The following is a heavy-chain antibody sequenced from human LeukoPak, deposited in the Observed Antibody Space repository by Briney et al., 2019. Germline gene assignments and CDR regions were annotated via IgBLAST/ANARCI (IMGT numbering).Heavy chain of an antibody. CDR3: TRVTAYYDYGMDV. CDR2: IKSKSDYGTT. Sequence: GGSLRLSCAASGITFSNAWMSWVRQAPGKGLEWVGRIKSKSDYGTTDYAAPVKGRFTISRDDSKNTLYLQMNSLKTEDTAMYYCTRVTAYYDYGMDVWGQGTTVTVSS. D-gene: IGHD2-21*02. J-gene: IGHJ6*02. V-gene: IGHV3-15*01. CDR1: GITFSNAW.